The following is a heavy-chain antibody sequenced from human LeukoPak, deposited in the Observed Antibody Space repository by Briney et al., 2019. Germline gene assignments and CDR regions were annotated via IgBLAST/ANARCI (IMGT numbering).Heavy chain of an antibody. Sequence: GGSLRLSCTGSGFILSNQAMSWVRQAPGKGLEWVSAVTSSGDSTYYADCVKGRFNISRDKSKNTLFLQMNSLRAEDMAIYYCATWVGSYFGHWGQGTLVTVSS. CDR2: VTSSGDST. CDR1: GFILSNQA. CDR3: ATWVGSYFGH. V-gene: IGHV3-23*01. J-gene: IGHJ4*02. D-gene: IGHD3-10*01.